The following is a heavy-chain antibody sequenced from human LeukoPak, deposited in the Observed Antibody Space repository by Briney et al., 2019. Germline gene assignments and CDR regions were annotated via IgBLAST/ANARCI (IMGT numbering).Heavy chain of an antibody. V-gene: IGHV3-7*01. Sequence: GGSLRLSCAASGFTFSSYWMSWVRQAPGKGLEWVANIKQDGSEKYYVDSVKGRFTISRDNAKNSLYLQMNSLRAEDTAAYYCARDADGYYDFWSGYYSYYYYYMDVWGKGTTVTVSS. CDR1: GFTFSSYW. CDR2: IKQDGSEK. CDR3: ARDADGYYDFWSGYYSYYYYYMDV. J-gene: IGHJ6*03. D-gene: IGHD3-3*01.